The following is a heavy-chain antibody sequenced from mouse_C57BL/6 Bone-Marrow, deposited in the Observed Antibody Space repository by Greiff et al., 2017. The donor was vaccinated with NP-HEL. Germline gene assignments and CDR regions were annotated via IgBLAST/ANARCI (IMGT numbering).Heavy chain of an antibody. Sequence: DVKLVESGGGLVKPGGSLKLSCAASGFTFSDYGMHWVRQAPEKGLEWVAYISSGSSTIYYADTVKGRFTISRDNAKNTLFLQMTSLRSEDTAMYYCAREGSNGGDYWGQGTTLTVSS. D-gene: IGHD2-5*01. J-gene: IGHJ2*01. CDR1: GFTFSDYG. V-gene: IGHV5-17*01. CDR3: AREGSNGGDY. CDR2: ISSGSSTI.